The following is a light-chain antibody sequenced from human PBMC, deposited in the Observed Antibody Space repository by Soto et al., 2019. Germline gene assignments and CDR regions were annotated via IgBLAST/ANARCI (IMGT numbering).Light chain of an antibody. J-gene: IGKJ1*01. CDR3: QQYGSSPWT. Sequence: EIVMTQSPATLSVSPGGRATLSCRASQSISDTLAWYQQKPGQAPRLLIHGASTRATGIPARFSGSRSGTDFTLTISRLEPEDFAVYYCQQYGSSPWTFGQGTKVDI. V-gene: IGKV3-20*01. CDR2: GAS. CDR1: QSISDT.